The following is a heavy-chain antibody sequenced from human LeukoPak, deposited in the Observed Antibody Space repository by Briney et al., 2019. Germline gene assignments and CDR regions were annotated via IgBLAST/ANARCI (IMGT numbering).Heavy chain of an antibody. Sequence: SQTLSLTCTVSGGSISRGDYYWSWIRQPPGKGLEWIGYIYYSGSTYYNPSLKSRVTISVDTSKNQFSLKLSSVTAADTAVYYCAREPYGSSWVDYWGQGTLVTVSS. CDR2: IYYSGST. J-gene: IGHJ4*02. D-gene: IGHD6-13*01. CDR1: GGSISRGDYY. CDR3: AREPYGSSWVDY. V-gene: IGHV4-30-4*08.